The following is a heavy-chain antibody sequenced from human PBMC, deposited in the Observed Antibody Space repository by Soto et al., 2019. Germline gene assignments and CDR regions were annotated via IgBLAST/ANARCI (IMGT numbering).Heavy chain of an antibody. CDR2: INPSGGST. V-gene: IGHV1-46*01. D-gene: IGHD2-15*01. CDR1: GYTFTSYY. CDR3: ARGLVVVVAATFGWFDP. J-gene: IGHJ5*02. Sequence: XSVKVSCKASGYTFTSYYMHWVRQAPGQGLEWMGIINPSGGSTSYAQKFQGRVTMTRDTSTSTVYMELSSLRSEDTAVYYCARGLVVVVAATFGWFDPWGQGALVTVSS.